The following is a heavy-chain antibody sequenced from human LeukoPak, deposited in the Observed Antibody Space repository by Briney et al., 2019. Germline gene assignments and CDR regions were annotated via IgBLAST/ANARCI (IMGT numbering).Heavy chain of an antibody. CDR2: ITTSGSI. CDR1: GYAFTSYT. D-gene: IGHD5-12*01. Sequence: KSGGSLRLSCAASGYAFTSYTINWVRQAPGKGLEWVSSITTSGSIKYADSVKGRFTISRDNAKNSVYLQMSSLRADDTAVYFCARDRDIVAFDLWGQGTLVTVSS. CDR3: ARDRDIVAFDL. J-gene: IGHJ4*02. V-gene: IGHV3-69-1*01.